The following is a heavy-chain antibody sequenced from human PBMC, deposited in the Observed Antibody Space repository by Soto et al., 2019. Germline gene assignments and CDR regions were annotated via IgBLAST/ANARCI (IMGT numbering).Heavy chain of an antibody. CDR3: ARVGVRHLSGAFDI. D-gene: IGHD3-16*01. J-gene: IGHJ3*02. V-gene: IGHV4-59*01. CDR1: GGSISSYY. CDR2: IYYSGST. Sequence: SETLSLTCTVSGGSISSYYWSWIRQPPGKGLEWIGYIYYSGSTNYNPSLKSRVTISVDTSKNQFSLKLSSVTAADTAVYYCARVGVRHLSGAFDIWGQGTMVTVSS.